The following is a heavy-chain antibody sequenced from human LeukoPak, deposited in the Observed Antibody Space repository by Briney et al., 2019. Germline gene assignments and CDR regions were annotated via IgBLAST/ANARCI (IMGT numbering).Heavy chain of an antibody. D-gene: IGHD6-6*01. J-gene: IGHJ4*02. Sequence: ASVKVSCKASGYASTSYGISWVRQAPGQGLEWMGWISAYNGNTNYAQKLQGRVTMTTDTSTSTAYMELRSLRSDDTAVYYCARDGSLFTGRIAAIFPDYRGQGTLVTVSS. V-gene: IGHV1-18*01. CDR3: ARDGSLFTGRIAAIFPDY. CDR1: GYASTSYG. CDR2: ISAYNGNT.